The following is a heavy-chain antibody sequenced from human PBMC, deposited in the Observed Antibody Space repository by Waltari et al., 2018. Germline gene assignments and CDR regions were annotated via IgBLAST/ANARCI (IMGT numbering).Heavy chain of an antibody. CDR3: ASPFLPTGDQADY. CDR1: GYSISRGYY. J-gene: IGHJ4*02. V-gene: IGHV4-38-2*01. CDR2: IYHSGST. D-gene: IGHD7-27*01. Sequence: QVQLQESGPGLVKPSETLSLTCAVSGYSISRGYYWGWIRQPPGKGLEWIGSIYHSGSTYYNPSLKSRVTISVDTSKNQFSLKLSSVTAADTAVYYCASPFLPTGDQADYWGQGTLVTVSS.